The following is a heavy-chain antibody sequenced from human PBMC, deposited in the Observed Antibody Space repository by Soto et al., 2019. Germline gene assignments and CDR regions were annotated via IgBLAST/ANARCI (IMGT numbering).Heavy chain of an antibody. CDR3: ACIFLGGYSYCFYYYGMDV. V-gene: IGHV4-39*01. Sequence: LSLTCTVSGGSISSSSYYWGWIRQPPGKGLEWIGSIFYSGSTYYNPSLKSRVTISVDTSKNQFSLKLSSVPAAHTAADYCACIFLGGYSYCFYYYGMDVWGQGTTVTVSS. D-gene: IGHD5-18*01. CDR1: GGSISSSSYY. J-gene: IGHJ6*02. CDR2: IFYSGST.